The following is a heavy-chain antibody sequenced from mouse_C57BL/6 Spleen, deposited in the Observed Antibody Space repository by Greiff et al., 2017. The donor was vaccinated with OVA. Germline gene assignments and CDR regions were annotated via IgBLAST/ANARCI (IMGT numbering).Heavy chain of an antibody. CDR3: ARGGDYPFAY. CDR2: ISYDGTY. D-gene: IGHD2-4*01. CDR1: GYSITRGYY. J-gene: IGHJ3*01. Sequence: ESGPGLVKPSQSLSLTCSVTGYSITRGYYWNWIRQFPGNKLEWLGYISYDGTYNYNPSLKNRIPIARDTSKNQFIRKLNSVTTEDTATYYCARGGDYPFAYWGQGTLVTVSA. V-gene: IGHV3-6*01.